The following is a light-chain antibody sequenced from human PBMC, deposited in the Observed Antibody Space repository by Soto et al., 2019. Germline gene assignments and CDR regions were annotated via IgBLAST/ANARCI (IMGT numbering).Light chain of an antibody. J-gene: IGLJ1*01. CDR3: SSYRIRSPPDYV. CDR2: DVS. Sequence: QSALTQPASVSGSPGQSITISCIGTSSDVGGYNFVSWYQQHLGEAPKLIIFDVSHRPSGISTRFSGSKSGNTASLTISGLQAEDEADYYCSSYRIRSPPDYVFGTGTKVTVL. CDR1: SSDVGGYNF. V-gene: IGLV2-14*03.